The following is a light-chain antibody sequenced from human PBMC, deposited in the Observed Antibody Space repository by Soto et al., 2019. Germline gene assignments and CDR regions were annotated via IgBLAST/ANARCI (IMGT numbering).Light chain of an antibody. Sequence: QAVVTQPPSASGTPGQRVTISCSGSSSNIGSNTVNWYQQLPGTAPKLLIYSNTQRPSGVPDRFSGSTSGTSASLAISGLQSEDEADYYCAAWDDSLNGYVFGTGTKLTVL. CDR1: SSNIGSNT. V-gene: IGLV1-44*01. CDR3: AAWDDSLNGYV. J-gene: IGLJ1*01. CDR2: SNT.